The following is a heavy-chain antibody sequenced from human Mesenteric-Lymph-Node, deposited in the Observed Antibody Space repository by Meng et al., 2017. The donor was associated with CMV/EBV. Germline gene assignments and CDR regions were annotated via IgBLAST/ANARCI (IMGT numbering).Heavy chain of an antibody. J-gene: IGHJ5*02. CDR2: ISNSGGST. V-gene: IGHV3-23*01. CDR1: GFTFSTYA. Sequence: GGSLRLSCAASGFTFSTYAMSWVRQAPGKGLEWVSAISNSGGSTFYADSVKGRFTISRDNSKSTLYLQMNNLRGEDTAVYHCAKDVRLGGNYGCFDPWGQGTLVTVSS. CDR3: AKDVRLGGNYGCFDP. D-gene: IGHD1-26*01.